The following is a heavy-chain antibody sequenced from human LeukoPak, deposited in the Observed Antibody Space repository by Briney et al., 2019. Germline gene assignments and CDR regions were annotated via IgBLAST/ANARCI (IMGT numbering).Heavy chain of an antibody. J-gene: IGHJ4*02. CDR3: ARDRLGGGDYYIDY. D-gene: IGHD2-21*01. CDR1: GGTFSSYA. CDR2: IIPIFGTA. Sequence: SVKVSCKXSGGTFSSYAISWVRQAPGQGLERMGRIIPIFGTANYAQKFQGRVTITTDESTSTAYMELSSLRSEDTAVYYCARDRLGGGDYYIDYWGQGTLVTVSS. V-gene: IGHV1-69*05.